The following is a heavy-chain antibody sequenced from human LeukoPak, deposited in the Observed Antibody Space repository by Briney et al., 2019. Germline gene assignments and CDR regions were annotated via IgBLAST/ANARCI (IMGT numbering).Heavy chain of an antibody. CDR2: IIPIFGTA. D-gene: IGHD3-22*01. Sequence: GSSVKVSCKASGGTFSSYAISWVRQAPGQGLEWMGRIIPIFGTANYAQKFQGRVTITTDESTSTAYMELSSLRSEDTAAYYCARDSSGYYPFDYWGQGTLVTVSS. V-gene: IGHV1-69*05. J-gene: IGHJ4*02. CDR1: GGTFSSYA. CDR3: ARDSSGYYPFDY.